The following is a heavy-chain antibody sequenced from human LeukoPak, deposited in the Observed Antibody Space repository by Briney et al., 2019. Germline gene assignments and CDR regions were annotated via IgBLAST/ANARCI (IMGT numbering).Heavy chain of an antibody. V-gene: IGHV4-39*07. D-gene: IGHD6-19*01. Sequence: SQTLSLTCTVSGGSISSGSYYWGWIRQPPGKGLEWIGTIYHSGSTYYNPSLKSRVTISVDTSKNQFSLKLSSVTAADTAVYYCARSTYSSGPVDYWGQGTLVTVSS. CDR1: GGSISSGSYY. J-gene: IGHJ4*02. CDR2: IYHSGST. CDR3: ARSTYSSGPVDY.